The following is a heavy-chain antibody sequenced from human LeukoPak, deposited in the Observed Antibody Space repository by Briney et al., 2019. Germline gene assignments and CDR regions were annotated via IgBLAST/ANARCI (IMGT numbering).Heavy chain of an antibody. V-gene: IGHV4-34*01. CDR3: ARGGYFDRKHLLDY. Sequence: ASETLSLTCAVYGGSFSGYYWSWIRQPPGKGLEWIGEINHSGSTNYNPSLKSRVTISVDTSKNQFSLKLSSVTAADTAVYYCARGGYFDRKHLLDYWGQGTLVTVSS. CDR2: INHSGST. J-gene: IGHJ4*02. CDR1: GGSFSGYY. D-gene: IGHD3-9*01.